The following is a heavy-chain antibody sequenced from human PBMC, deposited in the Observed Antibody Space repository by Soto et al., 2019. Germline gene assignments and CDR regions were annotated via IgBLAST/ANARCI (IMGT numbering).Heavy chain of an antibody. CDR2: ISYDGSNK. Sequence: PGGSLRLSCATSGFTFSSYGMHWVRQAPGKGLEWVAVISYDGSNKYYADSVKGRFTISRDNSKNTLFLQMNSLRAEDTAVYYCAKDFLSSGWYYFDYWGQGTLVTVSS. CDR3: AKDFLSSGWYYFDY. D-gene: IGHD6-19*01. V-gene: IGHV3-30*18. J-gene: IGHJ4*02. CDR1: GFTFSSYG.